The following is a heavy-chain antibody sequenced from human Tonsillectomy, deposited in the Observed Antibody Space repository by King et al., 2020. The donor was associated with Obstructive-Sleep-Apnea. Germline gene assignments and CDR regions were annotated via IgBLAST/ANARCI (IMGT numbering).Heavy chain of an antibody. J-gene: IGHJ4*02. CDR3: ALRSKMYFGEFYDY. CDR2: IYSSGRTYT. D-gene: IGHD3-10*01. Sequence: LQLQESAPGLVKPSETLSLTCNVSGGSSSGGSYYWGWIRQSPGKGLEWIGSIYSSGRTYTYYNPALRSRLTIAADSSKSQISLTLSSVTAADTAVYYCALRSKMYFGEFYDYWGQGSLVTVSS. V-gene: IGHV4-39*01. CDR1: GGSSSGGSYY.